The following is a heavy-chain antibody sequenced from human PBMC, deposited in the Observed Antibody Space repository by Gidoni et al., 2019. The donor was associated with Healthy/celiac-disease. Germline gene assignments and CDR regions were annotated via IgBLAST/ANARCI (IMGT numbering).Heavy chain of an antibody. J-gene: IGHJ6*02. CDR1: GFTFSSYG. Sequence: QVQLVESGGGVVQPGRSLRLSCAASGFTFSSYGMHWVRQAPGKGLGWVAVISYDGSNKYYADSVKGRFTISRDNSKNTLYLQMNSLRAEDTAVYYCAKGLTTSFRYYYYGMDVWGQGTTVTVSS. CDR3: AKGLTTSFRYYYYGMDV. D-gene: IGHD2-2*01. V-gene: IGHV3-30*18. CDR2: ISYDGSNK.